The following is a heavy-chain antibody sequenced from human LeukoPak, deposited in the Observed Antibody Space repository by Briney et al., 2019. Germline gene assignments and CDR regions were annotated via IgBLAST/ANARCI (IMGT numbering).Heavy chain of an antibody. CDR3: ARDFSGSYYGLNYYYYGMDV. V-gene: IGHV1-46*01. D-gene: IGHD1-26*01. CDR1: GYTFTSYY. CDR2: INPSGGST. Sequence: GASVKVSCKASGYTFTSYYMHWVRQAPGQGLEWMGIINPSGGSTSYAQKFQGRVTMTRDTSMSTVYMELSSLRSEDTAVYYCARDFSGSYYGLNYYYYGMDVCGQGTTVTVSS. J-gene: IGHJ6*02.